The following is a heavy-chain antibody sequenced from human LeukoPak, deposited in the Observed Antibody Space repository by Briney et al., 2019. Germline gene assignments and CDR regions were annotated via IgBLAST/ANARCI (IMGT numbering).Heavy chain of an antibody. CDR2: IKQDGSEK. Sequence: GGSLRLSCAASGFTLSSYSMNWVRQAPGKGLEWVANIKQDGSEKYYVDSVKGRFTISRDNAKNSLYLQMNSLRAEDTAVYYCASDARLVGATGYYFDYWGQGTLVTVSS. V-gene: IGHV3-7*01. D-gene: IGHD1-26*01. CDR1: GFTLSSYS. J-gene: IGHJ4*02. CDR3: ASDARLVGATGYYFDY.